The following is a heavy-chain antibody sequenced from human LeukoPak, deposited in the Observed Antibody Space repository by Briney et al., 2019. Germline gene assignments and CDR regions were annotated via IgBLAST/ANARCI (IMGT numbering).Heavy chain of an antibody. Sequence: SETLSLTCAVYGGSFSGYYWSWIRQPPGKGLEWIGEINHSGSTNYNPSLKSRVTISVDTSKNQFSLKLSSVTAADTAVYYCASRGHYYDSSGRFVYFDYWGQGTLVTVSS. CDR1: GGSFSGYY. D-gene: IGHD3-22*01. J-gene: IGHJ4*02. CDR3: ASRGHYYDSSGRFVYFDY. V-gene: IGHV4-34*01. CDR2: INHSGST.